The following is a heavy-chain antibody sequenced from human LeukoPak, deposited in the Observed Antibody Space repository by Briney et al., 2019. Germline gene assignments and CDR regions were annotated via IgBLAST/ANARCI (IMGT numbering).Heavy chain of an antibody. D-gene: IGHD2-2*01. CDR2: ISTSSGTM. V-gene: IGHV3-48*04. J-gene: IGHJ4*02. CDR3: AREGSAADAFDY. CDR1: GFTVSTYR. Sequence: PGGSLRLSCAASGFTVSTYRMNWVRQATEKGLEWVSYISTSSGTMYYADPVKGRFTISRDNAQNSLYRQMNSLTAEDTAVYYCAREGSAADAFDYWGQGTLVTVSS.